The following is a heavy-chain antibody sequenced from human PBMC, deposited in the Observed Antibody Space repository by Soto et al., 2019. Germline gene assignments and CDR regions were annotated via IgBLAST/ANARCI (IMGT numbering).Heavy chain of an antibody. Sequence: SETLSLTCAVYGGSFSGYYWSWIRQPPGKGLEWIGEINHSGSTNYNPSLKSRVTISVDTSKNQFSLKLSSVTAADTAVYYCARGRATSDCADYWGQGTLVTVSS. V-gene: IGHV4-34*01. D-gene: IGHD2-21*01. CDR1: GGSFSGYY. CDR3: ARGRATSDCADY. J-gene: IGHJ4*02. CDR2: INHSGST.